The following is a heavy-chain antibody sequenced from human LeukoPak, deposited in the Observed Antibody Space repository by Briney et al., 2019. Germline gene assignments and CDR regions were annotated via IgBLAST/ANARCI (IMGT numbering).Heavy chain of an antibody. J-gene: IGHJ4*02. CDR3: AKDYSSGWYGPDY. D-gene: IGHD6-19*01. V-gene: IGHV3-30*18. Sequence: GGSLRLSCAASGFTFRSYGMHWVRQAPGKGLEWVAVISYDGSNKYYADSVKGRFTISRDNSKNTLYLQMNSLRAEDTAVYYCAKDYSSGWYGPDYWGQGTLVTVSS. CDR2: ISYDGSNK. CDR1: GFTFRSYG.